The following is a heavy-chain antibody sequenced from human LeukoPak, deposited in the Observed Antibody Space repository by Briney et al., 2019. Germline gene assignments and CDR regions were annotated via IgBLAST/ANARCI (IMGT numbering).Heavy chain of an antibody. D-gene: IGHD5-12*01. V-gene: IGHV1-69-2*01. Sequence: ASVKVSCKVSGYTFTDYYMHWVQQAPGKGLEWMGLVDPEDGETIYAEKSQGRVTITADTSTDTAYMELSSLRSEDTAVYYCATVPSSVANDYWGQGTLVTVSS. CDR1: GYTFTDYY. CDR3: ATVPSSVANDY. CDR2: VDPEDGET. J-gene: IGHJ4*02.